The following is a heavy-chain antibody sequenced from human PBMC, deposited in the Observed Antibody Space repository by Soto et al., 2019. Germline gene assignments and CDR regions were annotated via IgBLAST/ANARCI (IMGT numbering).Heavy chain of an antibody. CDR2: IIPIFGTA. CDR1: GGTFSSYA. V-gene: IGHV1-69*01. J-gene: IGHJ5*02. Sequence: QVQLVQSGAEVKKPGSSVKVSCKAAGGTFSSYAISWVRQAPGQGLEWMGGIIPIFGTANYAQKFQGRVTITADESTSTAYMELSSLRSEDTAVYYCARDPELYWSRTSCKYNWFDPWGQVTLVTFSA. CDR3: ARDPELYWSRTSCKYNWFDP. D-gene: IGHD2-2*01.